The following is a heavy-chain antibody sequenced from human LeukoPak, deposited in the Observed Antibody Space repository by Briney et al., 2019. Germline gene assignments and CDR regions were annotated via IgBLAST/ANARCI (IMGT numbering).Heavy chain of an antibody. CDR2: IYWDDDK. J-gene: IGHJ4*02. CDR3: AHWAPDLIAAAGTQEGGYFDY. CDR1: GFSLSTSGVG. V-gene: IGHV2-5*02. Sequence: ESGPTLVNPTQTLTLTCTFSGFSLSTSGVGVGWIRQPPGKALEWLALIYWDDDKRYSPSLKSRLTITKDTSKNQVVLTMTNMDPVDTATYYCAHWAPDLIAAAGTQEGGYFDYWGQGTLVTVSS. D-gene: IGHD6-13*01.